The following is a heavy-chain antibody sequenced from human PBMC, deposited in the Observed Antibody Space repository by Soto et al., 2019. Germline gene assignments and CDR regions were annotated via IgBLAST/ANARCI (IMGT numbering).Heavy chain of an antibody. D-gene: IGHD6-6*01. Sequence: QVQLVESGGGVVQPGRSLRLSCAASGFTFSSYAMHWVRQAPGKGLEWVAVISYDGSNKYYADSVKGRFTISRDNSKNTLYRQMNSLRAEDTAVYYCARDTLSIAARPGYYGMDVWGQGTTVTVSS. CDR3: ARDTLSIAARPGYYGMDV. CDR1: GFTFSSYA. V-gene: IGHV3-30-3*01. J-gene: IGHJ6*02. CDR2: ISYDGSNK.